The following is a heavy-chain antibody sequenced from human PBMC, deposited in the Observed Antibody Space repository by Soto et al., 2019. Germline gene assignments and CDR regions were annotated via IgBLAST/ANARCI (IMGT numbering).Heavy chain of an antibody. J-gene: IGHJ4*02. V-gene: IGHV3-66*01. D-gene: IGHD3-10*01. CDR1: GFTVSSNY. Sequence: GSPRLSCAASGFTVSSNYMSWVRQAPGKGLEWVLVIYSGGSTYYADSVKGRFTISRDNSKNTLYLQMNSLRAEDTAVYYCATSWVNYGEPAPFDYWGQGTLVTVSS. CDR3: ATSWVNYGEPAPFDY. CDR2: IYSGGST.